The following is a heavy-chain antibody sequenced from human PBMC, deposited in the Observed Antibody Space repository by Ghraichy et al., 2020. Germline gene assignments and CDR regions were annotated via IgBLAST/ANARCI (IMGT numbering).Heavy chain of an antibody. J-gene: IGHJ6*02. CDR2: IYYSGST. CDR1: GGSISSYY. Sequence: SETLSLTCTVSGGSISSYYWSWIRQPPGKGLEWIGYIYYSGSTNYNPSLKSRVTISVDTSKNQFSLKLSSVTAADTAVYYCARRRGYDLYYYYYGMDVWGQGTTVTVSS. V-gene: IGHV4-59*08. D-gene: IGHD5-12*01. CDR3: ARRRGYDLYYYYYGMDV.